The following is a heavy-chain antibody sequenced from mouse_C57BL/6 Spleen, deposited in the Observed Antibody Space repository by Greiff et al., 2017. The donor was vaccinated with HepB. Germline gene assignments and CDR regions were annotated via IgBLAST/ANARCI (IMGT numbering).Heavy chain of an antibody. V-gene: IGHV1-82*01. CDR1: GYAFSSSW. CDR3: ARRDSSGYWFAY. CDR2: IYPGDGDT. Sequence: LVKPGASVKISCKASGYAFSSSWMNWVKQRPGKGLEWIGRIYPGDGDTNYNGKFKGKATLTADKSSSTAYMQLSSLTSEDSAVYFCARRDSSGYWFAYWGQGTLVTVSA. D-gene: IGHD3-2*02. J-gene: IGHJ3*01.